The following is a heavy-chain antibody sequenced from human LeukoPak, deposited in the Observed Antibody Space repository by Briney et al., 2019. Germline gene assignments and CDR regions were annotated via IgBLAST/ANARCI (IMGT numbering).Heavy chain of an antibody. D-gene: IGHD6-19*01. CDR1: GYTFNIYG. Sequence: ASVTVPCKASGYTFNIYGISWARQAPGQGLEWMGWISAYNGDTHYAQRFQGRVTLTIDTSTSTAYMELRDLRSDDTAMYYCARDPSNTSGWYIYFDYWGQGTQVTVSS. CDR2: ISAYNGDT. V-gene: IGHV1-18*01. J-gene: IGHJ4*02. CDR3: ARDPSNTSGWYIYFDY.